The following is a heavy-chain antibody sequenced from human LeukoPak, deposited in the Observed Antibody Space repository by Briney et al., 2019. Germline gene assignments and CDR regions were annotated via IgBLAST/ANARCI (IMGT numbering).Heavy chain of an antibody. CDR2: IYYSGTT. D-gene: IGHD3-10*01. CDR3: ARQISDYYYYYIDV. V-gene: IGHV4-39*01. Sequence: SETLSLTCTVSGGSISSSHYYWGWIRQTPGKELEWIGTIYYSGTTYYNPSLESQATISEDTSKNQFSLTLRSVTAADTAVYYCARQISDYYYYYIDVWGKGTTVTVSS. J-gene: IGHJ6*03. CDR1: GGSISSSHYY.